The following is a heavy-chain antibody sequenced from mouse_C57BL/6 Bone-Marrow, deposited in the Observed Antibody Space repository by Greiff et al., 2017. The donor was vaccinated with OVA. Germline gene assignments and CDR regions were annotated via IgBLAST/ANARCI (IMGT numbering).Heavy chain of an antibody. CDR2: INPGSGGT. V-gene: IGHV1-54*01. D-gene: IGHD1-2*01. CDR3: AREEVLRLAGSYFDY. CDR1: GYAFTNYL. Sequence: QVQLQQSGAELVRPGPSVKVSCKASGYAFTNYLIEWVKQRPGQGLEWIGVINPGSGGTNYNEKFKGKATLTADKSSSTAYMQLSSLTSEDSAVYFCAREEVLRLAGSYFDYWGQGTTLTVSS. J-gene: IGHJ2*01.